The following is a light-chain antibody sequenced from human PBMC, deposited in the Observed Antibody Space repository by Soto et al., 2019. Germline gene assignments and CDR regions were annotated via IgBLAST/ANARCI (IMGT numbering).Light chain of an antibody. V-gene: IGLV1-47*01. CDR2: RNT. J-gene: IGLJ1*01. CDR3: EAWDDSLSGHV. CDR1: SSNIGTNY. Sequence: QAVVTQPPSASGTPGQRVTISCSGSSSNIGTNYVYWYQHLPGTAPKLLIYRNTQRPSGVPDRFSGSKSGTAASLAISGLRSEDEADYFCEAWDDSLSGHVFGTGTKLTVL.